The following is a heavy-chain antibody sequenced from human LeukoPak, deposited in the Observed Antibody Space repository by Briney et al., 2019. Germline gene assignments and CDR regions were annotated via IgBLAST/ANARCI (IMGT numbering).Heavy chain of an antibody. V-gene: IGHV4-59*01. CDR1: GGSISSYY. CDR3: ARQYSYGYYFDY. CDR2: IYYSGST. J-gene: IGHJ4*02. D-gene: IGHD5-18*01. Sequence: SETLSLTCTVSGGSISSYYWSWIRQPPGKGLEWIGYIYYSGSTNYNPSLKSRVTISVDTSKNQFSLKLISVTAADTAVYYCARQYSYGYYFDYWGQGTLVTVSS.